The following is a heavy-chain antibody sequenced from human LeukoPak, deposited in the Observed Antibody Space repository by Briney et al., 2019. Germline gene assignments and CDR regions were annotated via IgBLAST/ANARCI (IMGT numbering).Heavy chain of an antibody. CDR2: IYYSGHT. CDR1: GDSISSSSYY. D-gene: IGHD1-26*01. V-gene: IGHV4-39*07. J-gene: IGHJ5*02. CDR3: AREFLGPGSYYNWFDP. Sequence: SETLSLTCTVSGDSISSSSYYWGWIRQPPGKRLAWIGSIYYSGHTSYNPSLKSRVTISVDTSKKQFSLKLTSVTAADTAVYYCAREFLGPGSYYNWFDPWGQGTLVTVSS.